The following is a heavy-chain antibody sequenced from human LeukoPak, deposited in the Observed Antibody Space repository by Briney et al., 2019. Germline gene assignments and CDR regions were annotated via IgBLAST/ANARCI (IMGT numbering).Heavy chain of an antibody. V-gene: IGHV3-7*01. CDR1: GYTFSSYW. Sequence: PGGSLRLSCAASGYTFSSYWMRWVRQAPGKGREGGANIKQGRSEKYHVHSVKGRFTISRDNAKNSLYLQMNSLRAEDRAVYYCAREGNYDYVWGGYRQASFYWGQGTLVTVSS. CDR3: AREGNYDYVWGGYRQASFY. D-gene: IGHD3-16*02. J-gene: IGHJ4*02. CDR2: IKQGRSEK.